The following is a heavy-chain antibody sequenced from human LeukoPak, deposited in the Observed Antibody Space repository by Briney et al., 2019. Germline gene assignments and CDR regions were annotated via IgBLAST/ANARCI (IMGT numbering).Heavy chain of an antibody. CDR1: GGSISSYY. Sequence: SETLSLTCTVSGGSISSYYWSWIRQPPGKGLEWIGYIYYSGSTNYNPSLKSRVTISVDTSKNQFSLKLSSVTAADTAVYYCARVVYYDSSGYGDFDYWGLGTLVTVSS. J-gene: IGHJ4*02. CDR3: ARVVYYDSSGYGDFDY. V-gene: IGHV4-59*01. CDR2: IYYSGST. D-gene: IGHD3-22*01.